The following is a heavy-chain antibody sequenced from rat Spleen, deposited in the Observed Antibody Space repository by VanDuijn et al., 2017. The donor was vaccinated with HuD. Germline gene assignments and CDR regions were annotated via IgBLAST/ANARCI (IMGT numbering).Heavy chain of an antibody. CDR3: ARHEVIRGFFDY. V-gene: IGHV5-7*01. D-gene: IGHD4-4*01. CDR1: GFTFSDYN. J-gene: IGHJ2*01. CDR2: ISYDGSST. Sequence: EVQLVESGGGLVQPGRSLKLSCAASGFTFSDYNMAWVRQAPKKGLEWVATISYDGSSTYYRDSVKGRFTISRDNAKSTLYLQMNSLRSEDTATYYCARHEVIRGFFDYWGQGVMVTVSS.